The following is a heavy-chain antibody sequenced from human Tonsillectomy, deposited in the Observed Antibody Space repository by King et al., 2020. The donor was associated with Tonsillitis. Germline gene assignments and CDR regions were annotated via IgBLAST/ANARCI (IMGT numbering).Heavy chain of an antibody. D-gene: IGHD6-6*01. Sequence: QWQLVQSGAEVKKPGASVKVSCKASGYTFTDYFVHWVRQAPGQGLAWMGMIDPSADNIIYAHQFQDRVTMTKDTSTSTVYMDLSSLTSEDTAIYYCARGLGSSSHQGYWGQGTLVTVSS. J-gene: IGHJ4*02. CDR2: IDPSADNI. V-gene: IGHV1-46*01. CDR3: ARGLGSSSHQGY. CDR1: GYTFTDYF.